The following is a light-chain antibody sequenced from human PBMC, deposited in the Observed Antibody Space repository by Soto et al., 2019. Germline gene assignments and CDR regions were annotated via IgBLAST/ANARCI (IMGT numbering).Light chain of an antibody. Sequence: EIVLTQSPGTLSLSPGERATLSCGASQSVSNNYLAWYQQKPGQAPRLLIYGASTRATDIPARFSGSGSGTEFTLTISSLQSEDFAVYYCQQYNNWPRTFGQGTKVDIK. J-gene: IGKJ1*01. CDR1: QSVSNN. CDR3: QQYNNWPRT. CDR2: GAS. V-gene: IGKV3-15*01.